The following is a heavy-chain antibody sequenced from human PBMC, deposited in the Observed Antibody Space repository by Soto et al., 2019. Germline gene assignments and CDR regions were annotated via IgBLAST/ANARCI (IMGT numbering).Heavy chain of an antibody. D-gene: IGHD6-19*01. Sequence: QVQLVESGGGVVQPGRSLRLSCAASGFTFSSYAMHWVRQAPGKGLEWVAVISYDGSNKYYADSVKGQFTISRDNSKNTLYLQMNSLKTEDTALYYCARDKSPYSSGWHNRHFDYWGQGTLVTVSS. CDR3: ARDKSPYSSGWHNRHFDY. J-gene: IGHJ4*02. CDR2: ISYDGSNK. V-gene: IGHV3-30-3*01. CDR1: GFTFSSYA.